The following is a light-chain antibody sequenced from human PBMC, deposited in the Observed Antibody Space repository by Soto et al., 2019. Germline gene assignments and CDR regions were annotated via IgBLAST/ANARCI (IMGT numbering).Light chain of an antibody. Sequence: EIGLTQSPGTLSLSPGERATLSCRASQSVSSNYLAWYQQKPGQAPRLLIFGASSRATGIPDRFSGSGSGTDFTLPITRLEPEDFAVYFCLRYSSSLWTFGQGPKVDIK. V-gene: IGKV3-20*01. CDR3: LRYSSSLWT. CDR2: GAS. CDR1: QSVSSNY. J-gene: IGKJ1*01.